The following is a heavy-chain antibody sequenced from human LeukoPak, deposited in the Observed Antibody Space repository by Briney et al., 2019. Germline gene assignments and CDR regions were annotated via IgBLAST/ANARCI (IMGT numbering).Heavy chain of an antibody. V-gene: IGHV3-74*01. D-gene: IGHD3-10*01. CDR2: INSDGSST. CDR3: AKDVLSNAGYYGSGSFDY. J-gene: IGHJ4*02. Sequence: PGGSLRLSCTASGFTFGDYAMSWVRQAPGKGLVWVSRINSDGSSTSYADSVKGRFTISRDNSRSTLYLQMNSLRAEDTAVYYCAKDVLSNAGYYGSGSFDYWGQGTLVTVSS. CDR1: GFTFGDYA.